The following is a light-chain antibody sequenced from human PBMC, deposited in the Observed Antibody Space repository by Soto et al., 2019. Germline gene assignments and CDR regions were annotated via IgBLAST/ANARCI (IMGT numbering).Light chain of an antibody. CDR2: DNN. V-gene: IGLV1-51*01. CDR3: GAWDSSLNVYV. CDR1: ASNIGNDY. Sequence: QSVLTQPPSVSAAPGHKVTISCSGTASNIGNDYVSWYQQLPGEAPKLLIYDNNRRPSGIPDRFSGSRSGTSATLGITGLQTGDEADYYCGAWDSSLNVYVFGTGTKVTVL. J-gene: IGLJ1*01.